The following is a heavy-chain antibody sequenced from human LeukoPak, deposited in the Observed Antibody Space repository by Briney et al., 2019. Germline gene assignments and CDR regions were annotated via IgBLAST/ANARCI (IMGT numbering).Heavy chain of an antibody. CDR1: GGTFSSYA. CDR2: IIPIFGTA. J-gene: IGHJ6*02. Sequence: GASVKVSCKASGGTFSSYAISWVRQAPGQGLEWMGGIIPIFGTANYAQKFQGRVTITADESTSTAYMELSSLRSEDTAVYYCARVPSTRAPRGMDVWGQGTTVTVSS. V-gene: IGHV1-69*13. CDR3: ARVPSTRAPRGMDV.